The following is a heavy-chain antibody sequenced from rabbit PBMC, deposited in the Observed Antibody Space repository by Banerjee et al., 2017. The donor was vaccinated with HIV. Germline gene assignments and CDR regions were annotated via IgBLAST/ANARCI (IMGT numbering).Heavy chain of an antibody. CDR1: GFDFSSNA. D-gene: IGHD8-1*01. CDR3: ARDFDTDSSYYPL. CDR2: IYTGSTGST. V-gene: IGHV1S40*01. Sequence: QSLEESGGDLVKPGASLTLTCTASGFDFSSNAMCWVRQAPGKGLEWIGCIYTGSTGSTYYASWAKGRFTITKTSSTTVTLQMTSLTAADTATYFCARDFDTDSSYYPLWGQGTLVTVS. J-gene: IGHJ4*01.